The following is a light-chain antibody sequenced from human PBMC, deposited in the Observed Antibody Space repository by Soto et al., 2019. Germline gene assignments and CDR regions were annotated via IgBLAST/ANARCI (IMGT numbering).Light chain of an antibody. Sequence: QSALTQPASVSGSPGQSITISCTGTSSDVGGYNYVSWYQQHPGKAPKLMIYEVSNRPSGVSNRFSGSKSGNTASLTISGPQAEDEADYYFTSYTGSSTLFLGTGTKATVL. CDR1: SSDVGGYNY. CDR2: EVS. J-gene: IGLJ1*01. CDR3: TSYTGSSTLF. V-gene: IGLV2-14*01.